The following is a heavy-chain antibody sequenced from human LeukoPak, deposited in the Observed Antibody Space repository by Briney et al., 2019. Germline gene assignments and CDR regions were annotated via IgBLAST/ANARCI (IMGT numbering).Heavy chain of an antibody. J-gene: IGHJ4*02. D-gene: IGHD2-2*01. CDR1: GFSLSDYW. CDR2: INQDGSGK. Sequence: GGSLRLSCAGSGFSLSDYWMTWVRQAPGKGLEWVANINQDGSGKYYVDSVKGRFTISRDNARNSLYLQMNSLRAEDTAVYYCAGRGSTSGSSPLDYWGQGNLVTVSS. V-gene: IGHV3-7*01. CDR3: AGRGSTSGSSPLDY.